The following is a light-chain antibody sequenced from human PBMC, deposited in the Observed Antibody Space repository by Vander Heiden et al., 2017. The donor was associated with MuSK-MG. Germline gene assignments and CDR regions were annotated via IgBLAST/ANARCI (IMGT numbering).Light chain of an antibody. Sequence: DIQMTQSPSTLSASVGDRVTITCRASQSISSWLAWYQQKPGKAPKLLIYKASSLESGVPSRFSGSGSGTEFTLTIRSLQPDDFATYYCQQYNSYSSVGQGIKLEIK. CDR2: KAS. CDR3: QQYNSYSS. V-gene: IGKV1-5*03. J-gene: IGKJ2*03. CDR1: QSISSW.